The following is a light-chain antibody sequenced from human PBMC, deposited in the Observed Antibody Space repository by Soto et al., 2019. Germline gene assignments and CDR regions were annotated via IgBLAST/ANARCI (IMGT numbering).Light chain of an antibody. CDR2: DAS. J-gene: IGKJ1*01. Sequence: DIKMNQSPSTLSAYVGDRVVITYRASQSITTWLAWYQQKPGKAPKLLIYDASSLESGVPSRFSGSGSGTEFTLTISSLQPDDFATYYCQQHNSSPWTFGQGTKVDI. V-gene: IGKV1-5*01. CDR3: QQHNSSPWT. CDR1: QSITTW.